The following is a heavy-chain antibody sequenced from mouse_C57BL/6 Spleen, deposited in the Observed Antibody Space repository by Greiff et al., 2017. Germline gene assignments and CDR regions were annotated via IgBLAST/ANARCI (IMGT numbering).Heavy chain of an antibody. V-gene: IGHV3-6*01. CDR1: GYSITSGYY. J-gene: IGHJ2*01. CDR3: ARDSRYDVLFDY. D-gene: IGHD2-12*01. CDR2: ISYDGSN. Sequence: VQLKESGPGLVKPSQSLSLTCSVTGYSITSGYYWNWIRQFPGNKLEWMGYISYDGSNNYNPSLKNRISITRDTSKNQFFLKLNSVTTEDTATYYCARDSRYDVLFDYWGQGTTLTVSS.